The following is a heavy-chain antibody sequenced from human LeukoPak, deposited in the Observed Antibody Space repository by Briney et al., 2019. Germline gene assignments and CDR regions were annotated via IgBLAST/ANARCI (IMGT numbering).Heavy chain of an antibody. V-gene: IGHV3-21*01. CDR1: GFTFSSYS. D-gene: IGHD6-13*01. CDR3: ARVAEAAAFDY. Sequence: GGSLRLSCAASGFTFSSYSMNWVRQAPGKGLEWVSSISSSSSYIYYADSVKGRFTISRDNAKNSLYLQMNSLRVEDTAVYYCARVAEAAAFDYWGQGTLVTVSS. J-gene: IGHJ4*02. CDR2: ISSSSSYI.